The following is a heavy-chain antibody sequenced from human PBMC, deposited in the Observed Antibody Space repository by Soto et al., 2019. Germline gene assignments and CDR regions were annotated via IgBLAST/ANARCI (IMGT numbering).Heavy chain of an antibody. CDR2: ISWNSGNI. CDR3: KKGSQGWQDAYFDQ. D-gene: IGHD6-19*01. CDR1: GFTFDDYA. J-gene: IGHJ4*02. V-gene: IGHV3-9*01. Sequence: EVQLVESGGGLVQPGRSLRLSCAASGFTFDDYAMHWVRQVPGKGLEWVSGISWNSGNIGYADSVKGRFTISRDNAKKPLYPEMKRLGTEDTALYYLKKGSQGWQDAYFDQRGQGTLVTVSS.